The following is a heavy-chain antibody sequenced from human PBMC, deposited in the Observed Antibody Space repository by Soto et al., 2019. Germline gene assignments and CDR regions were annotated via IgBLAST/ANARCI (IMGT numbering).Heavy chain of an antibody. CDR1: GFTFSRYG. CDR3: ARDRVLGGGQQLVRLAY. D-gene: IGHD6-13*01. V-gene: IGHV3-33*01. J-gene: IGHJ4*02. CDR2: IWYDGSNK. Sequence: QGQLVESGGGVVQPGRSLRLYCAASGFTFSRYGMHWVRQAPGKGLEWVAVIWYDGSNKYYADSVKGRFTISRDNSKNTLYLQMNSLRAEDSAVYYCARDRVLGGGQQLVRLAYWGQGTLVTVSS.